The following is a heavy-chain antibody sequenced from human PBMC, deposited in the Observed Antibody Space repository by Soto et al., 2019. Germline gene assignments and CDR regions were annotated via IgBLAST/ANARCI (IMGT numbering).Heavy chain of an antibody. J-gene: IGHJ4*02. V-gene: IGHV4-4*02. Sequence: QVQLQESGPGLVKPSWTLSLTCAVSGGSISRSNWWSWVRQPPGKGLEWIGEIYHRGSTSYNPSLTGRLAISVDKSNNQFSLQLSSVTAADTAVYYCARDRLDGTEYWGQGTLVAVSS. CDR3: ARDRLDGTEY. D-gene: IGHD6-19*01. CDR1: GGSISRSNW. CDR2: IYHRGST.